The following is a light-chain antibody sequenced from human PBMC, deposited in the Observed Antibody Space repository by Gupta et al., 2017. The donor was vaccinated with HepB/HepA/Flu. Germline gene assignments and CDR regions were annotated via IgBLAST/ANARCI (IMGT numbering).Light chain of an antibody. J-gene: IGKJ1*01. Sequence: DIQMTQSPSTLSASVGDRVTITCRTCQTINTWLAWFQQKPGKAPNLLIYKASTLESGVPSRFSGSGSGTEFTLTIGSLQPDDFATYYCLHYNNYPWTFGQGTKVEI. CDR2: KAS. CDR1: QTINTW. V-gene: IGKV1-5*03. CDR3: LHYNNYPWT.